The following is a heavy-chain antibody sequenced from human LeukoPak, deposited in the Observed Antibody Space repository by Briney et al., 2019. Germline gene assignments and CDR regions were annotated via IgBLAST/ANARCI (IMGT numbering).Heavy chain of an antibody. CDR2: INHSGST. V-gene: IGHV4-34*01. Sequence: PSETLSLTCAVYGGSFSGYYWSWIRQPPGKGLEWIGEINHSGSTNYNPSLKSRVTISVDTSKNQFSLKLSSVTAADTAVYYCARGNSNTVAGYYYYYGMDVWGQGTTVTVSS. CDR3: ARGNSNTVAGYYYYYGMDV. J-gene: IGHJ6*02. CDR1: GGSFSGYY. D-gene: IGHD6-19*01.